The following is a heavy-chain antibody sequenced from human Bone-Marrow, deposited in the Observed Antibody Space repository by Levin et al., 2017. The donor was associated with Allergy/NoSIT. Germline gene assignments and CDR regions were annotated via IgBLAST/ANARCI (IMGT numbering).Heavy chain of an antibody. CDR2: IYSSGST. CDR3: ARHPCSGDTCYSVPLDY. J-gene: IGHJ4*02. Sequence: SETLSLTCTVSGDSVSSRSYYWGWGWIRQPPGKGLEWIGTIYSSGSTSYNPSLKSRVAVSVDTSKNHFPLTVTSVTAADTAVYFCARHPCSGDTCYSVPLDYWGQGTLVTVSS. V-gene: IGHV4-39*06. D-gene: IGHD2-15*01. CDR1: GDSVSSRSYY.